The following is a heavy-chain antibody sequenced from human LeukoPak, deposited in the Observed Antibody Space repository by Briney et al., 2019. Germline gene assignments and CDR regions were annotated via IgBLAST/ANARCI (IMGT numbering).Heavy chain of an antibody. D-gene: IGHD1-26*01. Sequence: GGSLRLSCAVSGLTFSSSWMDWVRQAPGKGLEWVASINPDGNKKYSADSVKGRFTISRDNAENSLYLQMNSLRAEDTAMYYCASYFSGSYSFDFWGQGTLVTVSS. V-gene: IGHV3-7*01. CDR2: INPDGNKK. CDR1: GLTFSSSW. CDR3: ASYFSGSYSFDF. J-gene: IGHJ4*02.